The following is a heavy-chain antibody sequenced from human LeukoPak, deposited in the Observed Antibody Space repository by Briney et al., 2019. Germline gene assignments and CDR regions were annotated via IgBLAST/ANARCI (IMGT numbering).Heavy chain of an antibody. D-gene: IGHD5-12*01. CDR3: ARGHSGYDFYFDY. J-gene: IGHJ4*02. Sequence: ASETLSLTCTVSGGSISSYYWSWIRQPPGKGLEWIGDIYYSGSTNHNPSLKSRVTISVDTSKNQFSLKLSSVTAADTAVYYCARGHSGYDFYFDYWGQGTLVTVSS. CDR2: IYYSGST. CDR1: GGSISSYY. V-gene: IGHV4-59*01.